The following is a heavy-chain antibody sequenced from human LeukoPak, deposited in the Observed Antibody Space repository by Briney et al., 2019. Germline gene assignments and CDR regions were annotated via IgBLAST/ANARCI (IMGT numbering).Heavy chain of an antibody. CDR3: ARDGECSSTSCYIGKIDY. V-gene: IGHV3-74*01. CDR2: INSDGSST. Sequence: PGGSLRLSCAASGFTFSSYWMHWVRQAPGKGLVWVSRINSDGSSTSYADSVKGRFTISRDNAKNTLYLQMNSLRAEDTAVYYCARDGECSSTSCYIGKIDYWGQGTLVTVSS. D-gene: IGHD2-2*02. CDR1: GFTFSSYW. J-gene: IGHJ4*02.